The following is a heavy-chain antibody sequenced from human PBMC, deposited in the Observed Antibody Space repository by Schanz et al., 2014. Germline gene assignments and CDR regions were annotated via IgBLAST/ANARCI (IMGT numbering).Heavy chain of an antibody. CDR1: GFNFSDYA. D-gene: IGHD2-2*01. J-gene: IGHJ6*03. CDR3: ARVKYCTITRCYRTETEGIYYMDV. V-gene: IGHV3-23*01. CDR2: ISGGGGTT. Sequence: EVHLLESGGGLVPPGGSLRLSCAASGFNFSDYAMCWVRQAPGKGLEWVSAISGGGGTTYYTDSVKGRFTISRDNSKSTLDLQMNSLRAEDTAVYYCARVKYCTITRCYRTETEGIYYMDVWGKGTTVTVSS.